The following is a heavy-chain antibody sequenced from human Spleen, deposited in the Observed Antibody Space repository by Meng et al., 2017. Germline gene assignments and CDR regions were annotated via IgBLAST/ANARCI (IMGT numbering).Heavy chain of an antibody. J-gene: IGHJ6*02. V-gene: IGHV3-9*01. Sequence: SLKISCVVSGLTFDLYGMHWVRQAPGKGLEWVSGILLDSGGIGYADSVKGRFTISRDSAKNSVYLQMNSLRPDDTALYYCTKDLVPGGADVWGQGTTVTVSS. CDR1: GLTFDLYG. CDR2: ILLDSGGI. D-gene: IGHD4/OR15-4a*01. CDR3: TKDLVPGGADV.